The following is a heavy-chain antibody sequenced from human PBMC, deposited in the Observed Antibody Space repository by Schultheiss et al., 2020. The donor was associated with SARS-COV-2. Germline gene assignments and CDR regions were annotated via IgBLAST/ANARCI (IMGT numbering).Heavy chain of an antibody. CDR3: AKDRVNIAVAGTDAFDI. J-gene: IGHJ3*02. CDR2: ISGSGGST. Sequence: GGSLRLSCAASGFTFSSYSMNWVRQAPGKGLEWVSVISGSGGSTYYADSVKGRFTISRDNAKNSLYLQMNSLRAEDTALYYCAKDRVNIAVAGTDAFDIWGQGTMVTVSS. V-gene: IGHV3-21*04. CDR1: GFTFSSYS. D-gene: IGHD6-19*01.